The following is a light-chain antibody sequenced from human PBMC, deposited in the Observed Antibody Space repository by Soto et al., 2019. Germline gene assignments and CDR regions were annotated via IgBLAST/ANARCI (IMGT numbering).Light chain of an antibody. CDR2: WAS. J-gene: IGKJ4*01. CDR1: QSVLYSSNNKNY. Sequence: DIVMTQSPDSLAVSLGERATINCKSSQSVLYSSNNKNYLAWYQQKPGQPPKLLIYWASTRQFGVPDRVSGSGSGTDFTLIISSLQAEDVGIYYCQQYYSPPVTFGGGTKVEIK. CDR3: QQYYSPPVT. V-gene: IGKV4-1*01.